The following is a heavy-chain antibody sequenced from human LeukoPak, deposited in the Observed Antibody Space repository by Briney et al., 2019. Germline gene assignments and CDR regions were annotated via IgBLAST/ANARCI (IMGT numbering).Heavy chain of an antibody. CDR2: ISSTGGTT. Sequence: GGSLRLSCAASGITFSSYGMSWVRQAPGKGLEWVSSISSTGGTTYYADSVKGRFTISRDNAENSLYLQMNSLRAEDTAVYYCAREHYFYHMDGWGEGTTVTVSS. CDR3: AREHYFYHMDG. CDR1: GITFSSYG. V-gene: IGHV3-23*01. J-gene: IGHJ6*03.